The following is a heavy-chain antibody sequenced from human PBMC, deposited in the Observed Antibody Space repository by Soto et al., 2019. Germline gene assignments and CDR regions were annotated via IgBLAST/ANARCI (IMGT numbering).Heavy chain of an antibody. CDR2: ISGSGGST. CDR3: AKDRPELRYFDWLLSEGTFDY. CDR1: GFTFSSYA. Sequence: HPGGSLRLSCAASGFTFSSYAVSWVRQAPGKGLEWVSAISGSGGSTYYADSVKGRFTISRDNSKNTLYLQMNSLRAEDTAVYYCAKDRPELRYFDWLLSEGTFDYWGQGTLVTVSS. D-gene: IGHD3-9*01. J-gene: IGHJ4*02. V-gene: IGHV3-23*01.